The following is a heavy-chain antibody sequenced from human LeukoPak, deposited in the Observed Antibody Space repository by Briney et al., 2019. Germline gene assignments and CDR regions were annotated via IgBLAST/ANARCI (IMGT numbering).Heavy chain of an antibody. J-gene: IGHJ4*02. D-gene: IGHD3-10*01. Sequence: GGSLRLSCAATGFTFSSYSMNWVRQAPGKGLEWVSSISSSSSYIYYADSVKGRFTISRDNAKNSLYLQMNSLRAEDTAVYYCARDRPTSVGYQWAPYYFDYWGQGTLVTVSS. V-gene: IGHV3-21*01. CDR3: ARDRPTSVGYQWAPYYFDY. CDR1: GFTFSSYS. CDR2: ISSSSSYI.